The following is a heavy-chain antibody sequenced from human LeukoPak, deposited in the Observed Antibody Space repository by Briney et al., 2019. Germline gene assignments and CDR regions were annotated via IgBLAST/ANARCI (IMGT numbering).Heavy chain of an antibody. CDR2: IYYSGCT. CDR3: ARIDNGSYSGWFDP. CDR1: GGSISSYY. Sequence: SETLSLTCTVSGGSISSYYWSWIRQPPGKGLEWIGYIYYSGCTNSNPSLKSRVTISVDTSKNQFSLKLSSVTAADTAVYYCARIDNGSYSGWFDPWGQGTLVTVSS. D-gene: IGHD1-26*01. V-gene: IGHV4-59*01. J-gene: IGHJ5*02.